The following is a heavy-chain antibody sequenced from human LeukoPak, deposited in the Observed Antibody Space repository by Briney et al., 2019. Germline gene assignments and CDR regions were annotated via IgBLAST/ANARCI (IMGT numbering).Heavy chain of an antibody. Sequence: GGTLRLSCAASGFTFSSYSMNWVRQAPGKGLEWVSSIGSSSSSIYYADSVKGRFTISRDNPTNSLYLQLNSLRAEDTAVYYCARETMEAFDIWGQGTMITVSS. CDR3: ARETMEAFDI. CDR2: IGSSSSSI. D-gene: IGHD3-10*01. CDR1: GFTFSSYS. J-gene: IGHJ3*02. V-gene: IGHV3-21*01.